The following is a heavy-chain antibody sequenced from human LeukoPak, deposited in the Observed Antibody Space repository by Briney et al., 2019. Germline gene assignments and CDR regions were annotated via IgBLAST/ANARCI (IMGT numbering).Heavy chain of an antibody. CDR1: GFTFSSYD. Sequence: QSGGPLRLSCAASGFTFSSYDMYWVRQAPGKGLECVASISRRSGASTYYAASVKGRFTISRDNSRSTLYLEMNSLRADDTAVYYCSKKGQNGDYGKPDWGQGTLVTVSS. D-gene: IGHD4-17*01. CDR3: SKKGQNGDYGKPD. CDR2: ISRRSGAST. J-gene: IGHJ4*02. V-gene: IGHV3-23*01.